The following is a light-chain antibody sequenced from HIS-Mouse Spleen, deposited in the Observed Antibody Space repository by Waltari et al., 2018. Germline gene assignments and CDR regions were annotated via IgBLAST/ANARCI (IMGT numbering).Light chain of an antibody. CDR3: MQALQTPLT. J-gene: IGKJ4*01. Sequence: DVVMTQSPLSLPVTLGQPASISCRSSQSLLHSNGYNYLDWYLQKPGQSPQLLIYLGSNRASGVPDRFSGSGSSTDFILKISRVEAEDVGVYYCMQALQTPLTFGGGTKVEIK. V-gene: IGKV2-28*01. CDR2: LGS. CDR1: QSLLHSNGYNY.